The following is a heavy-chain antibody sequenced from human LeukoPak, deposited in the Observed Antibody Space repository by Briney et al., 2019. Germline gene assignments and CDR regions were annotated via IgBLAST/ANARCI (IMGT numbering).Heavy chain of an antibody. Sequence: PGGSLRLSCVGSGVIFSNYGMHWVRQAPGKGLEWVAVISYDGTNKFYEDSVKGRFTISRDSSKNTLYLQMNSLRAEDTAMYYCVKEVGIAVAGISFFDHWGQGTPVTVSS. V-gene: IGHV3-30*18. CDR2: ISYDGTNK. CDR3: VKEVGIAVAGISFFDH. J-gene: IGHJ4*02. D-gene: IGHD6-19*01. CDR1: GVIFSNYG.